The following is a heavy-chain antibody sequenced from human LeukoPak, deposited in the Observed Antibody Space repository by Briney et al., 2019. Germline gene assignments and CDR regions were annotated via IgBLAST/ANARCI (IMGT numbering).Heavy chain of an antibody. V-gene: IGHV5-51*01. CDR1: GYSFTNSW. CDR2: IYPGDSDT. Sequence: GESLKISCKGYGYSFTNSWIGWVRQMHGKGLEWMGIIYPGDSDTRYSPSFQGQITISADKSISTAYLQWSSLKASDTAIYYCARHPSGTYSPFDYWGQGTLVTVSS. CDR3: ARHPSGTYSPFDY. D-gene: IGHD1-26*01. J-gene: IGHJ4*02.